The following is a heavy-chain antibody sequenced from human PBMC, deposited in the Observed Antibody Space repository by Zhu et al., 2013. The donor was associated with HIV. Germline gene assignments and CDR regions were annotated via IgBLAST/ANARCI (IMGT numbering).Heavy chain of an antibody. CDR2: ITHDGNNK. CDR1: GFTLSSHG. D-gene: IGHD5-18*01. CDR3: AKEQSDGFYRTADH. Sequence: VQLVESGGSVVQPGRSLRLACATSGFTLSSHGMHWVRQAPGKGLEWVAVITHDGNNKYYVDSVKGRFSISRDSSKNTVNLQMNSLRIEDTAVYYCAKEQSDGFYRTADHWGQGTLVTVSS. J-gene: IGHJ4*02. V-gene: IGHV3-30*18.